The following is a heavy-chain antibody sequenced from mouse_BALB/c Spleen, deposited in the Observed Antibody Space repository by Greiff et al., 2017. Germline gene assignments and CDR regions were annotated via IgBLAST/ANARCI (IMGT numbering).Heavy chain of an antibody. V-gene: IGHV1S33*01. CDR2: IYPGDGST. CDR1: GYTFTSYD. D-gene: IGHD1-3*01. J-gene: IGHJ4*01. Sequence: SGPELVKPGALVKISCKASGYTFTSYDINWVKQRPGQGLEWIGWIYPGDGSTKYNEKFKGKATLTADKSSSTAYMQLSSLTSENSAVYFCASGVNMDYWGQGTSVTVSS. CDR3: ASGVNMDY.